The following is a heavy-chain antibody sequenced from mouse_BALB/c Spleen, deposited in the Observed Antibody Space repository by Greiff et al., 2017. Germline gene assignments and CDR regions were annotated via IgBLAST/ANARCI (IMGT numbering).Heavy chain of an antibody. CDR2: ISSGGST. V-gene: IGHV5-6-5*01. CDR1: GFTFSSYA. J-gene: IGHJ2*01. Sequence: EVKVVESGGGLVKPGGSLKLSCAASGFTFSSYAMSWVRQTPEKRLEWVASISSGGSTYYPVSVKGRFTISRDNARNILYLQMSSLRSEDTAMYYCARGFTTPYYFDYWGQGTTLTVSS. CDR3: ARGFTTPYYFDY. D-gene: IGHD1-1*01.